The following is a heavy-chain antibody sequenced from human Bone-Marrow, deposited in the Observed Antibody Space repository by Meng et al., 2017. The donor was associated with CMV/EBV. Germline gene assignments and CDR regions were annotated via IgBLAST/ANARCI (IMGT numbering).Heavy chain of an antibody. V-gene: IGHV4-39*07. J-gene: IGHJ4*02. CDR3: ARGGRYSYSWYGFYGF. CDR1: GGSISSSSYY. D-gene: IGHD6-13*01. CDR2: IYYSGST. Sequence: SETLSLTCTVSGGSISSSSYYWGWIRQPPGKGLEWIGSIYYSGSTYYNPSLKSRVTISVDTSKNQFSLKLSSVTAADTAVYYCARGGRYSYSWYGFYGFWGPGTLVTVSS.